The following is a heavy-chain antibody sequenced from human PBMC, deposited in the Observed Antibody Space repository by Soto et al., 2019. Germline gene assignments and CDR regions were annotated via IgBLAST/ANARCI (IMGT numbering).Heavy chain of an antibody. J-gene: IGHJ3*02. V-gene: IGHV1-69*01. CDR2: IIPIFGTA. CDR3: ARERRVVVVAADAFDI. CDR1: GGTFSSYA. D-gene: IGHD2-15*01. Sequence: QVQLVQSGAEVKKPGSSVKVSCKASGGTFSSYAISWVRQAPGQGLEWMGGIIPIFGTANYAQKFQGRVTITADESTSTAYMELSSLRSEDTAVYYRARERRVVVVAADAFDIWGQGTMVTVSS.